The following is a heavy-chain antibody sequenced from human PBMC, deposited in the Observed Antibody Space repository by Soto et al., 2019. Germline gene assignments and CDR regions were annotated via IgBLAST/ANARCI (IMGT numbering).Heavy chain of an antibody. Sequence: SETLSLTCSVSGGSISGYYWSWIRQPPGKGLEWSGYVHYTGTTDYNLSLKSRVAISVDTFTNQFSLMLNSVTAADTAVYYCARAYYTSGCPSCPTCDYWGLGSLFTVSS. CDR1: GGSISGYY. V-gene: IGHV4-59*01. CDR3: ARAYYTSGCPSCPTCDY. CDR2: VHYTGTT. D-gene: IGHD6-19*01. J-gene: IGHJ4*02.